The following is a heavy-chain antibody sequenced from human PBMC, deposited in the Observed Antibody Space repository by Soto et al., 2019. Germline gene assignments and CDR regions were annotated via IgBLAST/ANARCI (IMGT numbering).Heavy chain of an antibody. D-gene: IGHD2-2*01. CDR3: ARGGWDYCSSTSCYYFDY. V-gene: IGHV4-39*02. Sequence: QLQLQESGPGLVKPSETLSLTCTVSGGSISSSSYYWGWIRQPPGKGLEWIGSIYYSGSTYYNPSLKSRVTLSVDTSKNHFSLKLSSVTAADTAVYYCARGGWDYCSSTSCYYFDYWGQGTLVTVSS. CDR1: GGSISSSSYY. CDR2: IYYSGST. J-gene: IGHJ4*02.